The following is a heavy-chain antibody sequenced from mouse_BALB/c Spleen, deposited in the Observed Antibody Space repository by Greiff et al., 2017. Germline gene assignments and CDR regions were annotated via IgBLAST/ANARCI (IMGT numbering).Heavy chain of an antibody. Sequence: DVQLQESGPGLVKPSQSLSLTCSVTGYSITSGYYWNWIRQFPGNKLEWMGYISYDGSNNYNPSLKNRISITRDTSKNQFFLKLNSVTTEDTATYYCAFYDGYYAWFAYWGQGTLVTVSA. CDR1: GYSITSGYY. CDR2: ISYDGSN. D-gene: IGHD2-3*01. V-gene: IGHV3-6*02. J-gene: IGHJ3*01. CDR3: AFYDGYYAWFAY.